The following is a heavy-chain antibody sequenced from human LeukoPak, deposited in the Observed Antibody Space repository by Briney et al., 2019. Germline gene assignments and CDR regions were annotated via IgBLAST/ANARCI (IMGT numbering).Heavy chain of an antibody. D-gene: IGHD1-1*01. Sequence: ASVKVSCKASGYTFTSYGISWVRQAPGQGLEWMGWISAYNGNTNYAQKLQGRVTMTTDTSTSTAYMELRSLRSDDAAVYYCARDLGNYRPSRNWFDPWGQGTLVTVSS. CDR1: GYTFTSYG. CDR3: ARDLGNYRPSRNWFDP. J-gene: IGHJ5*02. CDR2: ISAYNGNT. V-gene: IGHV1-18*01.